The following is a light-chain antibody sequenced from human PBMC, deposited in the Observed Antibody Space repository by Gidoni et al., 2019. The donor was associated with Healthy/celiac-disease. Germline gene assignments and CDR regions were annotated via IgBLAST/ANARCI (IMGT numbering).Light chain of an antibody. CDR3: QQSYSTPPYT. Sequence: GDSITITCRASQSISSYLNWYQQKPGEAPKHLIYAASSLQSGVPSRFSGSGSGTDVTLTISSLQPEDFATYYCQQSYSTPPYTFGQGTKLEIK. CDR1: QSISSY. J-gene: IGKJ2*01. V-gene: IGKV1-39*01. CDR2: AAS.